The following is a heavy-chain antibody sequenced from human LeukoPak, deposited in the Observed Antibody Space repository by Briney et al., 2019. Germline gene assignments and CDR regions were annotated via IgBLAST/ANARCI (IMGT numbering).Heavy chain of an antibody. CDR2: IYHSGST. D-gene: IGHD5-18*01. CDR1: GGSISSRNW. V-gene: IGHV4-4*02. Sequence: PSGTLSLTCAVSGGSISSRNWWSWVRQPPGKGLEWIGEIYHSGSTNYNPSLKTRVTISVDKSKNQFSLKLSSVTAADTAVYYCARHGTTAMVTSYFDYWGQGTLVTVSS. CDR3: ARHGTTAMVTSYFDY. J-gene: IGHJ4*02.